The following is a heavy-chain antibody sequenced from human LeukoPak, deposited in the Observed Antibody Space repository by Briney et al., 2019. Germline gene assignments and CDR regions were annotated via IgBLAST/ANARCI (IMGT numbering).Heavy chain of an antibody. Sequence: ASVKVSCKASGYTFTGYYMHWVRQAPGQGLEWMGRINPNSGGTNYAQKFQGRVTMTRGTSISTAYMELSRLRSDDTAVYYCARSGIAAAVSDYWGQGTLVTVSS. CDR3: ARSGIAAAVSDY. D-gene: IGHD6-13*01. CDR1: GYTFTGYY. J-gene: IGHJ4*02. V-gene: IGHV1-2*06. CDR2: INPNSGGT.